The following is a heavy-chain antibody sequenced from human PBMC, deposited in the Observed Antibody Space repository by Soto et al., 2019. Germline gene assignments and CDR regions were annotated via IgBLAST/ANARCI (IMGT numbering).Heavy chain of an antibody. CDR3: ARESAWTGWFDP. D-gene: IGHD3-9*01. J-gene: IGHJ5*02. V-gene: IGHV4-61*01. CDR1: GGSISSSSYY. CDR2: ISYGGNT. Sequence: PSETLSLTCTVSGGSISSSSYYWSWIRQPPGKGLEWIGYISYGGNTDYNPSLKSRVTMSIDTSRNQFSLEVTSVTAADTAVYYCARESAWTGWFDPWGQGSLVTVSS.